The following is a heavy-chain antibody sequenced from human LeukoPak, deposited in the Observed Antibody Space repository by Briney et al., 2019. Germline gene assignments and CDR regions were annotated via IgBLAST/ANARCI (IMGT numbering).Heavy chain of an antibody. J-gene: IGHJ4*02. CDR2: INPNSGGT. D-gene: IGHD3-10*01. CDR3: ARSNYYGSGRLDY. Sequence: ASVKVSCKASGYTFTGYYMHWVRQAPGQGLERMGWINPNSGGTNYAQKFQGRVTMTRDTSISTAYMELSRLRSDDTAVYYCARSNYYGSGRLDYWGQGTLVTVSS. CDR1: GYTFTGYY. V-gene: IGHV1-2*02.